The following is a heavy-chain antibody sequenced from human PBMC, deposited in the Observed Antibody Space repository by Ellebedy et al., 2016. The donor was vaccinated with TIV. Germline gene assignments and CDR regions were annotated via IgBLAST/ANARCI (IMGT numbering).Heavy chain of an antibody. V-gene: IGHV5-51*01. D-gene: IGHD2-2*01. Sequence: GESLKISXKGSGYSFTSYWIGWVRQMPGKGLEWMGIIYPGDSDTRYSPSFQGQVTISADKSISTAYLQWSGLKASDTAMYYCARRMGYCSSTSCGNWFDPWGQGTLVTVSS. CDR3: ARRMGYCSSTSCGNWFDP. J-gene: IGHJ5*02. CDR2: IYPGDSDT. CDR1: GYSFTSYW.